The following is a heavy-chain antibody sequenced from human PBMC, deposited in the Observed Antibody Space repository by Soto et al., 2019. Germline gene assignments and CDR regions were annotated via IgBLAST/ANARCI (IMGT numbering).Heavy chain of an antibody. CDR1: GYSIRNGYY. CDR2: IYHSGST. CDR3: ARVVPYCGGDCYSPPP. D-gene: IGHD2-21*02. V-gene: IGHV4-38-2*01. J-gene: IGHJ5*02. Sequence: PSETLSLTCAVSGYSIRNGYYWGWIRQPPGKGLEWIGTIYHSGSTYYNPSLKSRVTISVDASENHFSLKLSSVTAADTAVYYCARVVPYCGGDCYSPPPWGQATQGTVSS.